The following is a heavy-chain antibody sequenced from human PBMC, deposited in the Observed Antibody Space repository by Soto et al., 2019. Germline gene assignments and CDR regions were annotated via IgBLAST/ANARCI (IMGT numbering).Heavy chain of an antibody. CDR3: AKGYDILTGYYFGY. J-gene: IGHJ4*02. D-gene: IGHD3-9*01. Sequence: GGSLRLSCAASGFTFSSYGMHWVRQAPGKGLEWVAVISYDGSNKYYADSVKGRFTISRDNSKNTLYLQMNSLRAEDTAVYYCAKGYDILTGYYFGYWGQGTLVTVSS. CDR2: ISYDGSNK. CDR1: GFTFSSYG. V-gene: IGHV3-30*18.